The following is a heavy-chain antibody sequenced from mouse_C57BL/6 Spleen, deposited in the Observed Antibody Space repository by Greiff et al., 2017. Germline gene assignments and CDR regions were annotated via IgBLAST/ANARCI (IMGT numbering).Heavy chain of an antibody. Sequence: QVQLQQSGPELVKPGASVKISCKASGYAFSSSWMNWVKQRPGKGLEWIGRIYPGDGDTNYNGKFKGKATLTADKSSSPAYMQLSSLTSEDSAVYFCVRSTTLDYWGQGTTLTVSS. D-gene: IGHD1-1*01. CDR2: IYPGDGDT. CDR1: GYAFSSSW. V-gene: IGHV1-82*01. J-gene: IGHJ2*01. CDR3: VRSTTLDY.